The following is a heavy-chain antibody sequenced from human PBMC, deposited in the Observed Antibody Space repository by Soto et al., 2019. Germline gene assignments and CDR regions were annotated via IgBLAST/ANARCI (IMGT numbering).Heavy chain of an antibody. D-gene: IGHD3-9*01. V-gene: IGHV1-69*02. Sequence: SVKVSCKASGGTFSSYTISWVRQAPGQGLEWMGRIIPILGIANYAQKFQGRVTITADKSTSTAYMELSSLRSEDTAVYYCASGDILTGYVDYWGQGTLVTVSS. CDR1: GGTFSSYT. CDR2: IIPILGIA. J-gene: IGHJ4*02. CDR3: ASGDILTGYVDY.